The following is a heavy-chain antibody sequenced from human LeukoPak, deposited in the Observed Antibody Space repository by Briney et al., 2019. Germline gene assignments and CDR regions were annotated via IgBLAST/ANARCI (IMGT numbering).Heavy chain of an antibody. CDR1: GFTFSSYS. CDR3: ARRRYSSSWSFDY. J-gene: IGHJ4*02. Sequence: PGGSLRLSCAASGFTFSSYSMNWVRQAPGKGLEWVSSISSSSSYIYYADSVKGRFTISRDNAKNSLYLQMNSLRAEDTAVYYCARRRYSSSWSFDYWGQGTLVTVSS. V-gene: IGHV3-21*01. D-gene: IGHD6-13*01. CDR2: ISSSSSYI.